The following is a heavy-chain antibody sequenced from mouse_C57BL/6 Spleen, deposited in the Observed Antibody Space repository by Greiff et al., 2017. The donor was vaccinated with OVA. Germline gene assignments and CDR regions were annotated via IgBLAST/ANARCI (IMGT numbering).Heavy chain of an antibody. J-gene: IGHJ1*03. CDR3: ARSNWDWYFDV. V-gene: IGHV1-53*01. Sequence: VQLQQPGTDLVKPGASVKLSCKASGSTFTSYWMHWVKQRPGQGLEWIGNINPSNGGTNYNEKFKSKATLTVDKSSSTAYMQLSSLTSEDSAVYYCARSNWDWYFDVWGTGTTVTVSS. D-gene: IGHD4-1*01. CDR2: INPSNGGT. CDR1: GSTFTSYW.